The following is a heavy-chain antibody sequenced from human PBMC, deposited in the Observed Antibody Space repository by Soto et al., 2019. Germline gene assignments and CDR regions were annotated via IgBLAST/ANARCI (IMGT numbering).Heavy chain of an antibody. J-gene: IGHJ6*02. V-gene: IGHV1-69*13. CDR1: GGTFSTYA. D-gene: IGHD3-22*01. Sequence: GASVKVSCKASGGTFSTYAINWVRQAPGQGLEWMGGIIPVFGTTNYAQKFQGRVTITADESTSTAYMELSSLRSEDTAVYYCARNEYYYDSVGYYYHYYGMDVWGQGTTVTV. CDR2: IIPVFGTT. CDR3: ARNEYYYDSVGYYYHYYGMDV.